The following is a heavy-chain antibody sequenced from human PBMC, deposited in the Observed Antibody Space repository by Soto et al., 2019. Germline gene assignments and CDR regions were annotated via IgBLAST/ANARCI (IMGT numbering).Heavy chain of an antibody. Sequence: GGSLRLSCAASGFTFSSYGMHWVRQAPGKGLEWVAVISYDGSNKYYADSVKGRFTISRDNSKNTLYLQMNSLRAEDTAVYYCAKDLLGNTKILKSRGMDVWGQGTTVTVSS. J-gene: IGHJ6*02. V-gene: IGHV3-30*18. CDR2: ISYDGSNK. CDR3: AKDLLGNTKILKSRGMDV. CDR1: GFTFSSYG. D-gene: IGHD7-27*01.